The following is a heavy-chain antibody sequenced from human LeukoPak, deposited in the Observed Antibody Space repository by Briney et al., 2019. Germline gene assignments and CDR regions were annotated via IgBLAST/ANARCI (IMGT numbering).Heavy chain of an antibody. Sequence: SETLSLTCTVSGGSISSSSYYWGWIRQPPGKGLEWIGSIYYSGSTNYNPSLKSRVTISVDTSKNQFSLKLSSVTAADTAVYYCARYKGIAAAGPRGYFDYWGQGTLVTVSS. CDR1: GGSISSSSYY. J-gene: IGHJ4*02. CDR2: IYYSGST. CDR3: ARYKGIAAAGPRGYFDY. D-gene: IGHD6-13*01. V-gene: IGHV4-39*07.